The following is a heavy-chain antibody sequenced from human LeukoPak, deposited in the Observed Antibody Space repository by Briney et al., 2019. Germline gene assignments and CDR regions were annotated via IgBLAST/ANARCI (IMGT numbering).Heavy chain of an antibody. CDR3: ARHRGSLYSYGAIDY. V-gene: IGHV4-59*08. J-gene: IGHJ4*02. D-gene: IGHD5-18*01. CDR2: MYHTGHT. Sequence: SETLSLTCNVSGGSISNYYWSWIRQPPGKGLEWIGYMYHTGHTMYNSSLKSRVTMSLDTSKNHFSLRLSSVTAADTAVYYCARHRGSLYSYGAIDYWGQGTLVTVSS. CDR1: GGSISNYY.